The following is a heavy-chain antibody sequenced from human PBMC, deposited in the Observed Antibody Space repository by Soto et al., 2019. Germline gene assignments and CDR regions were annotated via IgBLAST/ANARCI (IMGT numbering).Heavy chain of an antibody. Sequence: QVQVVQSGVEVRRPGSSVKVSCKASGDTFKNCVISWVQQAPVQGLEWMGGIIPLFGTTDFAQRFQGRLTITTDESTTTAYMELSRLRSADTATYYCAAELGFGKLSVVWGQGTTVIVSS. CDR3: AAELGFGKLSVV. CDR2: IIPLFGTT. D-gene: IGHD3-10*01. CDR1: GDTFKNCV. V-gene: IGHV1-69*01. J-gene: IGHJ6*02.